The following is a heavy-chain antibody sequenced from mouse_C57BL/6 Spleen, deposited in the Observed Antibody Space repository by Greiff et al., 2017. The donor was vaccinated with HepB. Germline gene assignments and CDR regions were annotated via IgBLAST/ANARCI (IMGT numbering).Heavy chain of an antibody. D-gene: IGHD1-1*01. CDR1: GYAFSSSW. V-gene: IGHV1-82*01. Sequence: VMLVESGPELVKPGASVKISCKASGYAFSSSWMNWVKQRPGKGLEWIGRIYPGDGDTNYNGKFKGKATLTADKSSSTAYMQLSSLTSEDSAVYFGAKGTTVVATRYFDYWGQGPTLTVSS. CDR2: IYPGDGDT. J-gene: IGHJ2*01. CDR3: AKGTTVVATRYFDY.